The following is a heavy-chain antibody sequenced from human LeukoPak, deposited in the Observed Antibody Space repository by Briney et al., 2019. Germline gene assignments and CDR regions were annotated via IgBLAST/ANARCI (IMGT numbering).Heavy chain of an antibody. J-gene: IGHJ5*02. CDR1: GFTFSSYS. V-gene: IGHV3-48*01. Sequence: GGSLRLSCAASGFTFSSYSMNWVRQAPGKGLEWVSYISSSSTIYYADSVKGRFTISRDNAKNSLYLQMNSLRAEDTAVYYCARDDDWFDPWGQGTLVTVSS. CDR3: ARDDDWFDP. CDR2: ISSSSTI.